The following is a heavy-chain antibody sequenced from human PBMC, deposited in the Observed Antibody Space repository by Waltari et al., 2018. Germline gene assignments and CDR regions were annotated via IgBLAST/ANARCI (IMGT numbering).Heavy chain of an antibody. V-gene: IGHV3-53*01. Sequence: EVQLVESGGGLIQPGGSLRLSCAASGFTVSSNYMSWVRQAPGKGLEWVSVIYSGGSTYYADSVKGRFTISRDNSKNTLYLQMNSLRAEDTAVYYCARDIIDDSSGYYYPLYWGQGTLVTVSS. CDR2: IYSGGST. D-gene: IGHD3-22*01. CDR1: GFTVSSNY. CDR3: ARDIIDDSSGYYYPLY. J-gene: IGHJ4*02.